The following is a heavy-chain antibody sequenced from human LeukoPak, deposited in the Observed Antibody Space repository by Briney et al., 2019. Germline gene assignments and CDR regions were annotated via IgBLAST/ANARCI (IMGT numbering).Heavy chain of an antibody. CDR2: ISGSGGST. CDR3: AKDRAGTPWAD. Sequence: GGSLRLSCAASGFTFSSYAMSWVRQAPGKGLEWVSAISGSGGSTYYADSVKGRFTISRDNSKNTVYHQMNSLGAEDTAVYYCAKDRAGTPWADWGQGTLVTVSS. J-gene: IGHJ4*02. D-gene: IGHD1-1*01. CDR1: GFTFSSYA. V-gene: IGHV3-23*01.